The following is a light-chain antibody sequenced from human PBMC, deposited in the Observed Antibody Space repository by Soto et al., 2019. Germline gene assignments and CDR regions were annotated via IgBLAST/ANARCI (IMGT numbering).Light chain of an antibody. J-gene: IGLJ1*01. CDR2: DVS. Sequence: QSVLTQPASVSGSPGQSITISCTGTSSDVGGFNYVSWYQQHPGKAPKLMIFDVSNRPSGVSDRFSGSKSGNTASLTISGIQAEDEADYSCNSYTTTSTLCVFGTGTKVTV. CDR1: SSDVGGFNY. CDR3: NSYTTTSTLCV. V-gene: IGLV2-14*03.